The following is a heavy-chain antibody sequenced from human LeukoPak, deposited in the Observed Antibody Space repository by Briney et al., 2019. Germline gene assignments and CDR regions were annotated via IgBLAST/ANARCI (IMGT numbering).Heavy chain of an antibody. V-gene: IGHV3-21*01. CDR2: ISSSSSYI. Sequence: PGGSLRLSCAASGFTFSSYSMNWVRQAPGKGLEWVSSISSSSSYIYYADSVKGRFTISRDNAKNSLYLQMNSLRAEDTAVYYCARDLTPLGGYSSGWFHFDYWGQGTLVTVSS. CDR3: ARDLTPLGGYSSGWFHFDY. D-gene: IGHD6-19*01. J-gene: IGHJ4*02. CDR1: GFTFSSYS.